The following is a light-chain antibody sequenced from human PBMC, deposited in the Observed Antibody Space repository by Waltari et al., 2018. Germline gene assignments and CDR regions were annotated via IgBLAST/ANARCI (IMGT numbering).Light chain of an antibody. Sequence: EIVMTQSPAILSVSPGARATPSCRASQNVKNNLAWYQQKPGQAPRLLISGASTSATGIPVRFSGSGSGTEFTLTISSLQSEDFAVYYCHQYNNWPPDTFGQGTKLEIK. J-gene: IGKJ2*01. V-gene: IGKV3-15*01. CDR2: GAS. CDR1: QNVKNN. CDR3: HQYNNWPPDT.